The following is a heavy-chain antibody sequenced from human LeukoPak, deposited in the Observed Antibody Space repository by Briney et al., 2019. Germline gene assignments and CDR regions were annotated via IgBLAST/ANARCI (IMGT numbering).Heavy chain of an antibody. CDR2: IYYSGST. V-gene: IGHV4-39*07. Sequence: SETLSLTCTVSGGSISSSSYYWGWIRQPPGKGLEWIGSIYYSGSTYYNPSLKSRVTISVDTSKNQFSLKLSSVTAADTAVYYCARDRIQLWTEFDYWGQGTLVTVSS. J-gene: IGHJ4*02. D-gene: IGHD5-18*01. CDR1: GGSISSSSYY. CDR3: ARDRIQLWTEFDY.